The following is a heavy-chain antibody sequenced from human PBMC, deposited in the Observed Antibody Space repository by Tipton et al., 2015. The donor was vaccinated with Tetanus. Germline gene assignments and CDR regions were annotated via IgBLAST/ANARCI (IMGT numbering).Heavy chain of an antibody. Sequence: TLSLTCSVSGASISSGGYFWNWIRHRPGKGLEWIGYIYYSGRTNKSPSLKSRVTLSIDKSKNQFSLRLTSVTAADTAVYYCARANNDYPKKGPFDYWGQGARVIVSS. D-gene: IGHD5-12*01. CDR1: GASISSGGYF. J-gene: IGHJ4*02. V-gene: IGHV4-61*08. CDR3: ARANNDYPKKGPFDY. CDR2: IYYSGRT.